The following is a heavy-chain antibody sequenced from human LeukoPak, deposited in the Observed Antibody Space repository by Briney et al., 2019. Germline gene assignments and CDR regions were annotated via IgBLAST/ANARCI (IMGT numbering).Heavy chain of an antibody. CDR1: GGSISIYY. CDR3: ARDRADFWSGYYAFDI. Sequence: PSETLSLTCTVSGGSISIYYWGWIRQPPGKGLEWIGYIYYSGSTNYNPSLKSRVTISVDTSKNQFSLKLSSVTAADTAVYYCARDRADFWSGYYAFDIWGQGTMVTVSS. J-gene: IGHJ3*02. CDR2: IYYSGST. D-gene: IGHD3-3*01. V-gene: IGHV4-59*01.